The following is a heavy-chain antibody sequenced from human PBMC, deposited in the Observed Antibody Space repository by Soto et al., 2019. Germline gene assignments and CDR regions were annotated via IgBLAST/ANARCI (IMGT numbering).Heavy chain of an antibody. CDR2: INHSGST. J-gene: IGHJ5*02. D-gene: IGHD6-13*01. CDR1: GGSFSGYY. Sequence: SETLSLTCAVYGGSFSGYYWSWIRQPPGKGLEWIGEINHSGSTNYNPSLKSRVTISVDTSKNQFSLKLSSVTAADTAVYYCARHPERIAQIGWFDPWGQGTLVTSPQ. CDR3: ARHPERIAQIGWFDP. V-gene: IGHV4-34*01.